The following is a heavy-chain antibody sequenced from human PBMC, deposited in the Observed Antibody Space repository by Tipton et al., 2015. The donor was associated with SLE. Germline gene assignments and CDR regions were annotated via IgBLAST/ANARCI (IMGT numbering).Heavy chain of an antibody. J-gene: IGHJ4*02. V-gene: IGHV4-34*01. D-gene: IGHD3-10*01. Sequence: TLSLTCAVYGGSFSGYYWSWIRQPPGKGLEWIGEINHSRSTNYNPSLKSRVTISVDTSKNQFSLKLSSVTAADTAVYYCASLRTEYYYGSRAVYWGRGTLVTVSS. CDR2: INHSRST. CDR1: GGSFSGYY. CDR3: ASLRTEYYYGSRAVY.